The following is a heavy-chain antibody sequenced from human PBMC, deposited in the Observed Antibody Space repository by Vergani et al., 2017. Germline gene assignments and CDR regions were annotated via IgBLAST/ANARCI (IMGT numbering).Heavy chain of an antibody. CDR3: AKYLRDSTDGLPDS. CDR1: GYTFSNFG. Sequence: QVHLVESAGGVVQPGGSLRLSCAASGYTFSNFGMHWIRQAPGKGLEWLTYIGKDGINTRYSDAVKGRFTVSRDNSKDILYLQMNSLRSEDTALYYCAKYLRDSTDGLPDSWGPGTLVIVSS. D-gene: IGHD2-21*02. V-gene: IGHV3-30*02. J-gene: IGHJ4*02. CDR2: IGKDGINT.